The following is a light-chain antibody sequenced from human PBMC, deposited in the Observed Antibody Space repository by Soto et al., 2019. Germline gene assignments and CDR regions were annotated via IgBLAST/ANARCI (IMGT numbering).Light chain of an antibody. CDR1: LSVLRY. J-gene: IGKJ5*01. CDR3: QQRSNWPT. Sequence: EIVLTQSPATLSLSPGERATLSCKASLSVLRYLAWYQQKPGQAPRLLIYDASNRATGIPARFSGSGSGTDFTLTISSLEPEEVGVYYCQQRSNWPTFCQGTRLEIQ. CDR2: DAS. V-gene: IGKV3-11*01.